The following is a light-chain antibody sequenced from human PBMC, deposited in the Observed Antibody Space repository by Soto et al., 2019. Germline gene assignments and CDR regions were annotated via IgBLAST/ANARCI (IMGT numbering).Light chain of an antibody. CDR1: SSDVGGYNY. J-gene: IGLJ2*01. CDR3: SSYAGSNNVI. V-gene: IGLV2-8*01. Sequence: QSALTQPPSASGSPGQSVTISCTGTSSDVGGYNYVSWYQQHPGKAPKLMIYEVSKRPSGVPDRFSGSKSGNTASLTVSGHQAEDEAGYYCSSYAGSNNVIFGGGTQLTVL. CDR2: EVS.